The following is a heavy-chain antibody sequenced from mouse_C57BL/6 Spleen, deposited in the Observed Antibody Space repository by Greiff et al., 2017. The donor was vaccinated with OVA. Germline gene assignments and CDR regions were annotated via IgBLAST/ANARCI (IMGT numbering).Heavy chain of an antibody. Sequence: EVMLVESGGGLVQPGGSLKLSCAASGFTFSDYYMYWVRQTPEKRLEWVAYISNGGGSTYYPDTVKGRFTISRDHAKNTLYLQMSRLKSEDTAMYYCARHNWSDWYFDVWGTGTTVTVSS. V-gene: IGHV5-12*01. CDR1: GFTFSDYY. J-gene: IGHJ1*03. D-gene: IGHD4-1*02. CDR2: ISNGGGST. CDR3: ARHNWSDWYFDV.